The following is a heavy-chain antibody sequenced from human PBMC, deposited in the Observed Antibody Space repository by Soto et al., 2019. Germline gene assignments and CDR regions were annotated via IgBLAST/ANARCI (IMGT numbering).Heavy chain of an antibody. CDR3: ARADTAMVTVY. Sequence: PSETLSLTCIVSGASISSSYWSWIRQPPGKGLEWIGYIYYSGSTNYNPSLKSRVTISVDTSKNQFSLKLGSVTAADTAVYYCARADTAMVTVYWGQGTLVTVPQ. CDR2: IYYSGST. J-gene: IGHJ4*02. CDR1: GASISSSY. V-gene: IGHV4-59*01. D-gene: IGHD5-18*01.